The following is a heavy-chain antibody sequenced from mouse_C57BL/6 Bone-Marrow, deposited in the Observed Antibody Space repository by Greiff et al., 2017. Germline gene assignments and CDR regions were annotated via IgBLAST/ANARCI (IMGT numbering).Heavy chain of an antibody. J-gene: IGHJ3*01. CDR2: IWSGGST. CDR3: ATWRAY. Sequence: VKLQESGPGLVQPSQSLSITCTVSGFSLTSYGVHWVRQSPGKGLEWLGVIWSGGSTDYNAAFISRLSISKDNSKSQVFFKMNSLQADDTAIYYCATWRAYWGQGTLVTVSA. V-gene: IGHV2-2*01. CDR1: GFSLTSYG.